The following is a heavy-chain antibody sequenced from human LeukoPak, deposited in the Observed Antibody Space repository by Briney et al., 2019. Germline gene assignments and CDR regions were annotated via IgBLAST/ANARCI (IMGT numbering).Heavy chain of an antibody. CDR1: GLSFCSYA. CDR2: ISGGGAGT. Sequence: GGSLRLSCAASGLSFCSYAMSWVRQAPGKGLEWVSSISGGGAGTYYADSVRGRFTISRDNSKNTLYLQMDSLRAEDTALYYCAKDFVRYNIQFDYWGQGALVTVSS. CDR3: AKDFVRYNIQFDY. J-gene: IGHJ4*02. V-gene: IGHV3-23*01. D-gene: IGHD1-14*01.